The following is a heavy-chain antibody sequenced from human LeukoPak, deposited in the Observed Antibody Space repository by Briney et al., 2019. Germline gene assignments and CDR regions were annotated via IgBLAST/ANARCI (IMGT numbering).Heavy chain of an antibody. CDR2: ISSSSSTI. CDR3: AKDHSIDDYGGNDY. D-gene: IGHD4-23*01. V-gene: IGHV3-48*01. J-gene: IGHJ4*02. Sequence: GGSLRLSCAASGFTFSSYSMNWVRQAPGKGLEWVSYISSSSSTIYYADSVKGRSTISRDNSKNTLYLQMNSLRAEDTAVYYCAKDHSIDDYGGNDYWGQGTLVTVSS. CDR1: GFTFSSYS.